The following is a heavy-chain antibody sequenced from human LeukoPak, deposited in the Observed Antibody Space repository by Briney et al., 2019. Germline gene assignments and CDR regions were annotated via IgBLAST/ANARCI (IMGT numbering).Heavy chain of an antibody. V-gene: IGHV4-38-2*02. CDR2: IYHSGST. D-gene: IGHD6-19*01. Sequence: PSETLSLTCTVSGYSISSGYYWGWIRQPPGKGLEWIGSIYHSGSTYYNPSLKSRVTISVDTSKNQFSLKLSSVTAADTAVYYCARAGAVAGIDYWGQGTLVTVSS. CDR1: GYSISSGYY. CDR3: ARAGAVAGIDY. J-gene: IGHJ4*02.